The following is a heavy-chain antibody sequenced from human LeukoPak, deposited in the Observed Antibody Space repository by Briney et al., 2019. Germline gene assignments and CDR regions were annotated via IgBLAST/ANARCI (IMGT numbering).Heavy chain of an antibody. CDR3: ARVPHCSGGSCYVGGSIYFDY. CDR1: GGSISSGGYY. CDR2: IYYSGST. J-gene: IGHJ4*02. V-gene: IGHV4-31*03. Sequence: SETLSLTYTVSGGSISSGGYYWSWIRQHPGKGLEWIGYIYYSGSTYYNPSLKSRVTISVDTSKNQFSLKLSSVTAADTAVYHCARVPHCSGGSCYVGGSIYFDYWGQGTLVTVSS. D-gene: IGHD2-15*01.